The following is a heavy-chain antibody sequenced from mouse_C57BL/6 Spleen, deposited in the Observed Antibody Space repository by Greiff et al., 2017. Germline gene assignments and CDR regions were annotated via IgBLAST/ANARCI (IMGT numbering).Heavy chain of an antibody. CDR1: GYTFTSYD. D-gene: IGHD2-3*01. Sequence: VKVVESGPELVKPGASVKLSCKASGYTFTSYDINWVKQRPGQGLEWIGWIYPRDGSTKYNEKFKGKATLTVDTSSSTAYMELHSLTSEDSAVYFCATYDEGFAYWGQGTLVTVSA. CDR2: IYPRDGST. CDR3: ATYDEGFAY. V-gene: IGHV1-85*01. J-gene: IGHJ3*01.